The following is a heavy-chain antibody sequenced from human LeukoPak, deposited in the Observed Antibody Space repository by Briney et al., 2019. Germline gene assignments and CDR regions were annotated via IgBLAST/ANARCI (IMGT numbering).Heavy chain of an antibody. CDR2: INPYSSDT. Sequence: GASVTVSFTSSVYSCIHYYIHWLRQAPGQGLEWKGFINPYSSDTNYAHSFQDRLTITRDTCITTVYMELRRLRPDDTAVFYCTGEARAGNWCDPWGEGTPVSVSS. CDR3: TGEARAGNWCDP. CDR1: VYSCIHYY. J-gene: IGHJ5*02. D-gene: IGHD5-12*01. V-gene: IGHV1-2*02.